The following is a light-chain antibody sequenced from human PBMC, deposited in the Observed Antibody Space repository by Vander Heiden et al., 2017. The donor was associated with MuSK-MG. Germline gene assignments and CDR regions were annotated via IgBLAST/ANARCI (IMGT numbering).Light chain of an antibody. CDR2: WAS. CDR3: HQYYNSPRS. J-gene: IGKJ1*01. CDR1: QSVLYSSDTRNY. V-gene: IGKV4-1*01. Sequence: DLVLTQSPDSLAVSLGERATINCRSSQSVLYSSDTRNYLAWYQQKPGQPPKLLFYWASTRESGVPDRFSGSGSGTDFTLTISSLQAEDVAVYFCHQYYNSPRSFGQGTRVEIK.